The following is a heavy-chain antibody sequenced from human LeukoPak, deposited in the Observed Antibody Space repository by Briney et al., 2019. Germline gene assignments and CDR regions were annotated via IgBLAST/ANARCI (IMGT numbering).Heavy chain of an antibody. CDR2: TYQRSKWYN. J-gene: IGHJ4*02. Sequence: SQTLSLTCALSGDSVSINSAAWNWIRQSPSRGLEWLGSTYQRSKWYNDYAVSVKSRITINPDISKNQFSLQLNSVTPEDTAVYNCARSPSPYSSGWYFDYWGQGTLVTVSS. D-gene: IGHD6-19*01. CDR3: ARSPSPYSSGWYFDY. CDR1: GDSVSINSAA. V-gene: IGHV6-1*01.